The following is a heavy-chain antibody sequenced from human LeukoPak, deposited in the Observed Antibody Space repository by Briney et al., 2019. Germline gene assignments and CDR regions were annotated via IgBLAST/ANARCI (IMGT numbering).Heavy chain of an antibody. Sequence: GRSLRLSCAASGFTFSSYAMHWVRQAPGKGLEWVAVISYDGSNKYYADSVKGRFTISRDNSKNTLYLQMNSLRAEDTAVYYCARPGSSGPMRMGKDAFDIWGQGTMVTVSS. D-gene: IGHD1-26*01. CDR2: ISYDGSNK. CDR3: ARPGSSGPMRMGKDAFDI. CDR1: GFTFSSYA. J-gene: IGHJ3*02. V-gene: IGHV3-30-3*01.